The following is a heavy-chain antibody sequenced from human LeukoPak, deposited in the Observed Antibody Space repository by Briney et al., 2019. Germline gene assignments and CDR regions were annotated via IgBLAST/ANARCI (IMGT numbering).Heavy chain of an antibody. CDR3: ARAPENYGDWTIFGDY. Sequence: GGSLRLSCAASGFTFSDYYMSWIRQAPGKGLEWVSYISSSGSTIYYADSVKGRFTISRDNAKNSLYLQMNSLRAEDTAVYYCARAPENYGDWTIFGDYWGQGTLVTVSS. D-gene: IGHD4-17*01. V-gene: IGHV3-11*04. CDR1: GFTFSDYY. CDR2: ISSSGSTI. J-gene: IGHJ4*02.